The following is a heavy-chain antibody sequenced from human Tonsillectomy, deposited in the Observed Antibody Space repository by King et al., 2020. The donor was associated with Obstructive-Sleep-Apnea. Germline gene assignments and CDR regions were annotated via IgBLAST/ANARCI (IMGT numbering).Heavy chain of an antibody. J-gene: IGHJ4*02. CDR1: GFTFSSYA. V-gene: IGHV3-30-3*01. Sequence: VRLVESGGGVVQPGRSLRLSCAASGFTFSSYAMHWVRQAPGKGLEWVSVISFNGNNKYYADSIKGRFTISRDNSKNTLYLQMNSLRAEDTAVYYCARVYDSSHGGFALDYWGQGTLVTVSS. CDR2: ISFNGNNK. D-gene: IGHD3-22*01. CDR3: ARVYDSSHGGFALDY.